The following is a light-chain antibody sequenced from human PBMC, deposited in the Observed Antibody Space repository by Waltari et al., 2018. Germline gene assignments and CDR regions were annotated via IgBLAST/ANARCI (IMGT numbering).Light chain of an antibody. CDR2: DEN. CDR3: QLWDSDSDHWI. J-gene: IGLJ2*01. Sequence: SYVLTQPPSVSVAPGQTASITCGGDNIGYNGVNWYQQKSGQAPVLVVFDENARPSGIPDRISGSKSESTATLTISRVEAGDEADYYCQLWDSDSDHWIFGGGTKLTVL. V-gene: IGLV3-21*02. CDR1: NIGYNG.